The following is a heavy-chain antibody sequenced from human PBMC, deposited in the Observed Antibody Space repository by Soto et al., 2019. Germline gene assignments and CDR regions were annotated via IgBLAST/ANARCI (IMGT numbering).Heavy chain of an antibody. V-gene: IGHV3-33*01. Sequence: GGSLRLSCAASGFTFSSYGMHWVRQAPGKGLEWVAVIWYDGSNKYYADSVKGRFTISRDNSKNTLYLQMNSLRAEDTAVYYCARGDNWSGYYFYYYYYMDVWGKGTTVTVSS. CDR3: ARGDNWSGYYFYYYYYMDV. D-gene: IGHD3-3*01. J-gene: IGHJ6*03. CDR2: IWYDGSNK. CDR1: GFTFSSYG.